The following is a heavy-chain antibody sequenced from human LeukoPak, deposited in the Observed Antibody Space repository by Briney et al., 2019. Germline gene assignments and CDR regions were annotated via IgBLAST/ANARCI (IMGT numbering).Heavy chain of an antibody. Sequence: ASVKVSCKASGYTFTSYGISWVRQAPGQGLEWMGWISAYNGNTNYAQKLQGRATMTTDTSTSTAYMELRSLRSDDTAVYYCARDHEPLTWFGELYLYYFDYWGQGTLVTVSS. CDR1: GYTFTSYG. CDR2: ISAYNGNT. D-gene: IGHD3-10*01. CDR3: ARDHEPLTWFGELYLYYFDY. V-gene: IGHV1-18*01. J-gene: IGHJ4*02.